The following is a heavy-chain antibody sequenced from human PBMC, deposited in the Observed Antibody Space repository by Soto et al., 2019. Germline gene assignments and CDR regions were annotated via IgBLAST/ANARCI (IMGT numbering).Heavy chain of an antibody. V-gene: IGHV3-49*03. J-gene: IGHJ6*02. CDR2: IRSKAYGGTT. CDR1: GFTFGDYA. D-gene: IGHD3-9*01. Sequence: GGSLRLSCTASGFTFGDYAMSWFRQAPGKGLEWVVFIRSKAYGGTTEYAASVKGRFTISRDDSKSIAYLQMNSLKTEDTAVYYCTRAGEYYDILTGYRYYGMDVWGQGTTVTVSS. CDR3: TRAGEYYDILTGYRYYGMDV.